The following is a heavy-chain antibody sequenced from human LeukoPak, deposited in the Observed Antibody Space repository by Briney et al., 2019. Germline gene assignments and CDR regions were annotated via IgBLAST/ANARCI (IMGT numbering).Heavy chain of an antibody. V-gene: IGHV3-20*04. J-gene: IGHJ3*02. D-gene: IGHD3-22*01. CDR2: INWNGGST. CDR1: GFTFDDYG. Sequence: GGSLRLSCAASGFTFDDYGMSWVRQAPGKGLEWVSGINWNGGSTGYADSVKGRFTISRDNAKNSLYLQMNSLRAEDTALYYCARDRDYYDSSGYQDAFDIWGQGTMVTVSS. CDR3: ARDRDYYDSSGYQDAFDI.